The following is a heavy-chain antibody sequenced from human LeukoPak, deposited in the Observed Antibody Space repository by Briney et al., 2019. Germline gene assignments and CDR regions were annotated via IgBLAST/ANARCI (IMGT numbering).Heavy chain of an antibody. Sequence: GSLRLSCAASGFPFSSYGMHWVRQAPGKGLEGVAVISSDGGNKYYADSVKGRFTISRDNSKNTLYLQMNSLRAEDTAVYYCAKGNYGSGSYESPDYWGQGTLVTVSS. CDR3: AKGNYGSGSYESPDY. D-gene: IGHD3-10*01. CDR2: ISSDGGNK. CDR1: GFPFSSYG. J-gene: IGHJ4*02. V-gene: IGHV3-30*18.